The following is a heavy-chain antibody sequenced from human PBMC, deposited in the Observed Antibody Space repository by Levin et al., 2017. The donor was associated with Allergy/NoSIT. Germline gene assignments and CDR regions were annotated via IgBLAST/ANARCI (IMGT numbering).Heavy chain of an antibody. CDR1: GDSISNRHW. V-gene: IGHV4-4*01. CDR3: AKVWGPQSSSWYYLGR. CDR2: IYHSGST. Sequence: PGGSLRLSCAVSGDSISNRHWWTWVRQSPGKGLEWIGEIYHSGSTNYNPSLKSRVPISVDKSKNEFALRLNSVTAADTAVYSCAKVWGPQSSSWYYLGRWGQGDQVTVSS. J-gene: IGHJ4*02. D-gene: IGHD6-13*01.